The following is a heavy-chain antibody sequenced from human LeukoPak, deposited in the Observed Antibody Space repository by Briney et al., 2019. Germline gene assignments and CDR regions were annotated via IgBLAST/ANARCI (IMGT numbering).Heavy chain of an antibody. CDR2: IYPGDSDT. CDR3: ARHNWSNLVGSLDV. CDR1: GYIFTTYW. Sequence: GESLKISCKVSGYIFTTYWIGWVRQMPGKGLEWMGFIYPGDSDTRYSPSFQGQVTMSADKSIRTAYLQWSSLKASDTAMYYCARHNWSNLVGSLDVWGQGTMVTVSS. J-gene: IGHJ3*01. D-gene: IGHD1-1*01. V-gene: IGHV5-51*01.